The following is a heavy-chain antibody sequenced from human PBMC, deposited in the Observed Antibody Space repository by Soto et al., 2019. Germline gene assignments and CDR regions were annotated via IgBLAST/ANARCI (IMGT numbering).Heavy chain of an antibody. CDR2: IGTIGDT. J-gene: IGHJ2*01. Sequence: EVQLVESGGGLVQPGGSLRLSCAASGFTFSSYDMHWVRQATGESLEWVSAIGTIGDTYYPGSVKGRFTISRDDAEDSLYLQMNSLRAGDTAVYYCAREMRDSASSGWFLDLWGRGTLVTVSS. CDR3: AREMRDSASSGWFLDL. CDR1: GFTFSSYD. V-gene: IGHV3-13*01. D-gene: IGHD6-6*01.